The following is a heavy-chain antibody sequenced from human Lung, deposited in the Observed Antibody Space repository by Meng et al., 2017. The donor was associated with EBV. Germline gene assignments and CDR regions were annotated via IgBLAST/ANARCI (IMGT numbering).Heavy chain of an antibody. V-gene: IGHV3-21*01. CDR3: ARMYSGSYYGYFQQ. Sequence: ELQLVESGGXLVKPGGSLRLSWGASGFTFSSYSMTWVRQAPGKGLEWVSSISSSSSYIYYADSVKGRFTISRDNAKNSLYLQMNSLRAEDTAVYYCARMYSGSYYGYFQQWGRGTMVTVSS. J-gene: IGHJ1*01. CDR2: ISSSSSYI. CDR1: GFTFSSYS. D-gene: IGHD1-26*01.